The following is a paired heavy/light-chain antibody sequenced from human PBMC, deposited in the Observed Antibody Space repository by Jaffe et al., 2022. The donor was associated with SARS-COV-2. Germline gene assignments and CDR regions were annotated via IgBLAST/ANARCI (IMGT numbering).Light chain of an antibody. V-gene: IGKV3-15*01. CDR1: QSLGTK. Sequence: EIVMTQSPGTLSVSPGERATLSCRASQSLGTKLAWFQQIPGQAPRLLIYNTVTRAPGIPARFSGSGSGTEFALTVSSLQPEDFAVYYCQQYNSWPRTFGQGTKVEIK. J-gene: IGKJ1*01. CDR2: NTV. CDR3: QQYNSWPRT.
Heavy chain of an antibody. J-gene: IGHJ3*01. V-gene: IGHV1-69*01. CDR1: GGTFSSYG. D-gene: IGHD3-22*01. CDR3: ARDPYYYDPSVRGFGL. Sequence: QVQLVQSGAEVKKPGSSMKVSCKAFGGTFSSYGFSWVRQVPGQGLEWIGGIIPISLIPNYAQNFQGRVTITADEYTRTAYMELSRLRSEDTAIYYCARDPYYYDPSVRGFGLWGQGTMITVSS. CDR2: IIPISLIP.